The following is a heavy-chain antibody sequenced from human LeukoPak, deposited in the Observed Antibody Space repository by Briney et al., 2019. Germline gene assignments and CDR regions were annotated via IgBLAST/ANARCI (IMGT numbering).Heavy chain of an antibody. CDR3: ARDWKIAAAGRVLHYYYYMDV. D-gene: IGHD6-13*01. J-gene: IGHJ6*03. Sequence: SETLSLTCTVSGGSISSYYWSWIRQPAGKGLEWIGRIYTSGSTNYNPSLKCRVTMSVDTSKNQFSLKLSSVTAADTAVYYCARDWKIAAAGRVLHYYYYMDVWGKGTTVTVSS. CDR1: GGSISSYY. CDR2: IYTSGST. V-gene: IGHV4-4*07.